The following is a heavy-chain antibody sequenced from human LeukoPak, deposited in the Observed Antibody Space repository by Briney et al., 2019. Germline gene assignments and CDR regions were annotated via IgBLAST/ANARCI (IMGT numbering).Heavy chain of an antibody. Sequence: SETLSLTCTVSGGPLTSYYWSWIRQPPGKGLEWIGYIYYSGSSNYNPSLRGRVTISVDTSKNQFSLKLSSVTAADTAVYYCARDSDSSGYYVYWGQGTLVTVSS. V-gene: IGHV4-59*01. CDR1: GGPLTSYY. J-gene: IGHJ4*02. D-gene: IGHD3-22*01. CDR2: IYYSGSS. CDR3: ARDSDSSGYYVY.